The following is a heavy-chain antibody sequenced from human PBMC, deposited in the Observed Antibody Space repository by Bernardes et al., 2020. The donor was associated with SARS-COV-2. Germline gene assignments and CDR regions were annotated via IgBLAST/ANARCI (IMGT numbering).Heavy chain of an antibody. Sequence: VGSLILSCAASGFDFSNYVMSWVRQAPGKGLEWVSGISGSGARTSYADSVKGRFTISRDNSKNTLYLQMNSLRAEDTAVYFCAFGMDVWGQGTTVAVSS. CDR2: ISGSGART. J-gene: IGHJ6*02. CDR1: GFDFSNYV. V-gene: IGHV3-23*01. CDR3: AFGMDV.